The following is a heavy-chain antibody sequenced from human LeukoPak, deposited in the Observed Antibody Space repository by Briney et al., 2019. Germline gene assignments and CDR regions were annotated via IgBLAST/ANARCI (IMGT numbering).Heavy chain of an antibody. CDR3: AKDLRRVNWYCSGGSCTQFDY. V-gene: IGHV3-23*01. J-gene: IGHJ4*02. CDR2: ISGSGGST. Sequence: PGGSLRLSCAASGFTFSSYAMSWVRQAPGKGLEWVSAISGSGGSTYYADSVKGRFTISRDNSKNTLYLKMNSLTAEDTAVYYCAKDLRRVNWYCSGGSCTQFDYWGQGTLVTVSS. CDR1: GFTFSSYA. D-gene: IGHD2-15*01.